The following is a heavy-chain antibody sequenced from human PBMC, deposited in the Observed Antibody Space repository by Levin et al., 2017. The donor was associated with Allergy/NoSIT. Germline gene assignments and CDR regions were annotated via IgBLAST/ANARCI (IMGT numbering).Heavy chain of an antibody. CDR1: GGSFSGYY. CDR2: INHSGST. J-gene: IGHJ5*02. Sequence: GSLRLSCAVYGGSFSGYYWSWIRQPPGKGLEWIGEINHSGSTNYNPSLKSRVTISVDTSKNQFSLKLSSVTAADTAVYYCARGGSGGRRFDPWGQGTLVTVSS. V-gene: IGHV4-34*01. D-gene: IGHD3-10*01. CDR3: ARGGSGGRRFDP.